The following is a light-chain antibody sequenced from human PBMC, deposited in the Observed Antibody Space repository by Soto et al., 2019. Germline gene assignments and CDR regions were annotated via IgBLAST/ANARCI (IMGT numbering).Light chain of an antibody. CDR2: SNN. CDR3: AAWDDSLSDNV. J-gene: IGLJ1*01. V-gene: IGLV1-44*01. Sequence: QSVLTQPPSASGTPGQRVTISCSGSSSNIGSNTVNWYQQVPGTAPKLLIYSNNQRPSGVPDRFSGSKSGTSASLAISGLQSEDEADYYCAAWDDSLSDNVFRGGTKVTVL. CDR1: SSNIGSNT.